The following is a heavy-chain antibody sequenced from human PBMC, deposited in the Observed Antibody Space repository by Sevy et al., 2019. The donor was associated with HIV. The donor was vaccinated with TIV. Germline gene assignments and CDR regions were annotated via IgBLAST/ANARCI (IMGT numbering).Heavy chain of an antibody. CDR2: IWYDGSNK. CDR3: ARNFFTMIVSPLDY. CDR1: GFTFSSYG. V-gene: IGHV3-33*01. D-gene: IGHD3-22*01. Sequence: GGSLRLSCAASGFTFSSYGMHWVRQAPGKGLEWVAVIWYDGSNKYYADSVKGRFTISRDNSKNTLYLQMNSLRAEDTAVYYCARNFFTMIVSPLDYWGQGTLVIVSS. J-gene: IGHJ4*02.